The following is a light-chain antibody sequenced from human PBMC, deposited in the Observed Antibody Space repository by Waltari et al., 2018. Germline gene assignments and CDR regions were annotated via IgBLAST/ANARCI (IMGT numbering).Light chain of an antibody. CDR1: QSVSSN. CDR3: QQFNNWPRS. J-gene: IGKJ5*01. CDR2: GVS. V-gene: IGKV3-15*01. Sequence: EIVMTQSPATLSVSPGERATLSCRASQSVSSNLAWYQQKPGQAPRLLIYGVSTRATGNPARFSGSGSGTEFTLTISSLQSEDFAVYYCQQFNNWPRSFGQGTRLEIK.